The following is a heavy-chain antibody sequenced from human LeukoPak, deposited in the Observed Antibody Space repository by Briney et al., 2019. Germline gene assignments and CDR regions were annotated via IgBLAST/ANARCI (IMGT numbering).Heavy chain of an antibody. V-gene: IGHV4-34*01. D-gene: IGHD3-16*01. CDR3: ARMVNWGSGSHFDY. CDR1: GGSFSGYY. J-gene: IGHJ4*02. Sequence: PSETLSLTCAVYGGSFSGYYWSWIRQPPGKGLEWIGEINHSGSTNYNPSLKSRVTISVDTSKNQFSLKLSSVTAAGTAVYYCARMVNWGSGSHFDYWGQGTLVTVSS. CDR2: INHSGST.